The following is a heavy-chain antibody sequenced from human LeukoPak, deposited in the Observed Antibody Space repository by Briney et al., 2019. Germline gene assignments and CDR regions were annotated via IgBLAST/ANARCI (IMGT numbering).Heavy chain of an antibody. CDR1: GGSFTNYY. V-gene: IGHV4-34*01. D-gene: IGHD1/OR15-1a*01. Sequence: SETLSLTCNVSGGSFTNYYWSWIRQTPEKGLEWIGQINHSGDTSYNPSLRSRITLSVDRSKNQFSLKVTSVTAADTGVYYCARGPGTVGLSPWGQGTPVTVSS. CDR3: ARGPGTVGLSP. J-gene: IGHJ5*02. CDR2: INHSGDT.